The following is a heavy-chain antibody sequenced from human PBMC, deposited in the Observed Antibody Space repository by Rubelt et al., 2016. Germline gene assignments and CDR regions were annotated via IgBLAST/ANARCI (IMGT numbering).Heavy chain of an antibody. D-gene: IGHD4-17*01. CDR1: GASINISSYY. Sequence: QVHLQESGPRLLKPSETLFLTCTVSGASINISSYYWGWIRQPPGKGLEWIGEINHSGSTNYNPSLKSRVTISIDTSKNQFSRKLSSVTAADTAVYYCAGGRGMTTFDYWGLGTLVTVSS. J-gene: IGHJ4*02. CDR3: AGGRGMTTFDY. V-gene: IGHV4-39*01. CDR2: INHSGST.